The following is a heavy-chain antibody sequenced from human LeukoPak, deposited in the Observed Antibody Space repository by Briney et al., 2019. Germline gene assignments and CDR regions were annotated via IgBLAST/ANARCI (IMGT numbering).Heavy chain of an antibody. Sequence: KTSETLSLTCTVSGGSISSYYWSWIRQPPGKGLEWIGYIYYSGSTNYNPSLKSRVTISVDTSKNQFSLKLSSVTAADTAVYYCARVKRGSGWYGTWDYWGQGTLVTVSS. CDR3: ARVKRGSGWYGTWDY. V-gene: IGHV4-59*01. CDR1: GGSISSYY. D-gene: IGHD6-19*01. J-gene: IGHJ4*02. CDR2: IYYSGST.